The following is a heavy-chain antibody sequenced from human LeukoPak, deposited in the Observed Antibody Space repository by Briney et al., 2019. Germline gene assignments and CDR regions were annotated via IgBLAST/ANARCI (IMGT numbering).Heavy chain of an antibody. CDR2: ISSSSSYI. V-gene: IGHV3-21*01. J-gene: IGHJ6*03. Sequence: GGSLRLSCAASGFTFGTTAMSWVRQAPGMGPEWVSSISSSSSYIYYADSVKGRFTISRDNAKNSLYLQMNSLRAEDTAVYYCAREEDYYYYIDVWGKGTTVTVSS. CDR1: GFTFGTTA. CDR3: AREEDYYYYIDV.